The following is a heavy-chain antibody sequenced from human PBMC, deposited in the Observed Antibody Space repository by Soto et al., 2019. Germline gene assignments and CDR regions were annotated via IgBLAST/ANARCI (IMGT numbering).Heavy chain of an antibody. V-gene: IGHV3-48*03. J-gene: IGHJ6*02. CDR3: ARVGDVDTAPGDYYYGMDV. CDR1: GFTFSSYE. Sequence: GSLRLSCAASGFTFSSYEMNWVRQAPGKGLEWVSYISSSGSTIYYADSVKGRFTISRDNAKNSLYLQMNSLRAEDTAVYYCARVGDVDTAPGDYYYGMDVWGQGTTVTVSS. CDR2: ISSSGSTI. D-gene: IGHD5-18*01.